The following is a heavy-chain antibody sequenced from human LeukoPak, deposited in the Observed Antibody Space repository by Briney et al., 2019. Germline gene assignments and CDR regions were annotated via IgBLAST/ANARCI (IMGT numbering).Heavy chain of an antibody. D-gene: IGHD1-26*01. CDR3: ARDSGSYYESDY. V-gene: IGHV4-30-4*01. J-gene: IGHJ4*02. CDR2: IYYSGST. CDR1: GDSISSGDYY. Sequence: SETLSLTCTVSGDSISSGDYYWSWIRQPPGKGLEWIGYIYYSGSTYYNPSLKSRVTISVDTSKNQFSLKLSSVTAADTAVYYCARDSGSYYESDYWGQGTLVTVSS.